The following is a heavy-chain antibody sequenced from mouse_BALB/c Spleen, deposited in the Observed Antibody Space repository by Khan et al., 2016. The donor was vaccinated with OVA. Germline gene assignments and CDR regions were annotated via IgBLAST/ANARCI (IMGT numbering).Heavy chain of an antibody. Sequence: VQLKESGTVLTRPGASVKMSCKASGYSFTSYWMHWVKQRPGQGLECIGAIYPGNSDTRYNQKFRGKATLTAVTSASTAYMELSSLTNEDSAVYYCTRSYDSYYFDYWGQGTTLTVSS. CDR2: IYPGNSDT. V-gene: IGHV1-5*01. D-gene: IGHD2-4*01. CDR1: GYSFTSYW. CDR3: TRSYDSYYFDY. J-gene: IGHJ2*01.